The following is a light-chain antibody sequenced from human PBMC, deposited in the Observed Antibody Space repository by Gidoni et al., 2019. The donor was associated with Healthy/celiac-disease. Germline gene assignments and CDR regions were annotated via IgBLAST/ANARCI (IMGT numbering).Light chain of an antibody. J-gene: IGLJ3*02. Sequence: QSVLTQPPSVSGAPGQWVTISCTGSSSNIGAGYGVHWYQQLPGTAPKLLIYGNSNRPSGVPDRFSGSKSGTSASLAITGLQAEDEADYYCQSYDSSLSGGVFGGGTKLTVL. CDR1: SSNIGAGYG. CDR2: GNS. V-gene: IGLV1-40*01. CDR3: QSYDSSLSGGV.